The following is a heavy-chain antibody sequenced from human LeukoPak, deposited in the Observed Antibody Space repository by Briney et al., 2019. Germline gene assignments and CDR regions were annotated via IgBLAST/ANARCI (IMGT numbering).Heavy chain of an antibody. CDR1: GYTFTGYY. Sequence: ASVKVSCKASGYTFTGYYMHWVRQAPGQGLEWMGWINPNSGGTNYAQKFQGRVTMTRDTSISTTYMELSRLRSDDMAVYYCATRRKYCSGGSCYDWFDPWGQGTLVTVSS. V-gene: IGHV1-2*02. J-gene: IGHJ5*02. CDR2: INPNSGGT. CDR3: ATRRKYCSGGSCYDWFDP. D-gene: IGHD2-15*01.